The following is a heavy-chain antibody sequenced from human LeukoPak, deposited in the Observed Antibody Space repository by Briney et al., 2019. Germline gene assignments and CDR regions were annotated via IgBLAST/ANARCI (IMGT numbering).Heavy chain of an antibody. CDR2: MNPNSGNR. J-gene: IGHJ5*02. V-gene: IGHV1-8*01. CDR3: ARGSEWVYGSGRGWFDP. D-gene: IGHD3-10*01. CDR1: GYTFTSYD. Sequence: PRASVKVSCKASGYTFTSYDINWVRQATGQGLEWMGWMNPNSGNRGYAQKYQGRVTMTRTTSISTAYMELSSLRSDDTAVYYCARGSEWVYGSGRGWFDPWGQGTLVTVSS.